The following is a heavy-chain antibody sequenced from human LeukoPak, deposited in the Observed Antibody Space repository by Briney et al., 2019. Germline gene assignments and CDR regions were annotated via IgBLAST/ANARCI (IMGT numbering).Heavy chain of an antibody. CDR2: ITASSGTI. Sequence: QTGGSLRLSCAASGFTFSNYKMNWVRQAPGKGLEWVSYITASSGTIYYADSVKGRFTISRDNAKNSLYLQMNSLRDEDTAVYYCAREFGYWGQGTLVTVSS. J-gene: IGHJ4*02. V-gene: IGHV3-48*02. CDR3: AREFGY. CDR1: GFTFSNYK. D-gene: IGHD3-10*01.